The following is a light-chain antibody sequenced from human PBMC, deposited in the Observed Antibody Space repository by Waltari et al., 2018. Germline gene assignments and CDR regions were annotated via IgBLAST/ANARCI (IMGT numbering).Light chain of an antibody. CDR3: LVWHSTSDHHGV. V-gene: IGLV3-21*04. CDR2: YDS. J-gene: IGLJ2*01. CDR1: TIGSKS. Sequence: SYVVTQSPSVSVAPGETARITCGGDTIGSKSVHWYQQRPGKAPVLVISYDSDRPSGSPERFSGSNSGNTATLTISWVEAEDEADYYCLVWHSTSDHHGVVGGGTKLTVL.